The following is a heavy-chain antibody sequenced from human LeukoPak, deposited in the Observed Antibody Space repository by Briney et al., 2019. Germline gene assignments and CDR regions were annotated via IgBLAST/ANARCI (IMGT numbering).Heavy chain of an antibody. V-gene: IGHV3-23*01. CDR1: GFTFSSYA. CDR2: ISGSGGST. CDR3: ANSNHDYGDYADAFDI. D-gene: IGHD4-17*01. J-gene: IGHJ3*02. Sequence: PGGSLRLSCAASGFTFSSYAMSWVRQAPGKGLEWVSAISGSGGSTYYADSVKGRFTISRDNSKNTLYLQMNSLRAEDTAVYYCANSNHDYGDYADAFDIWGQGTMVTVSS.